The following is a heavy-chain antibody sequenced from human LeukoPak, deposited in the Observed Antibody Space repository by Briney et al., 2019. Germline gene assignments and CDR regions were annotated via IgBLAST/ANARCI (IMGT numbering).Heavy chain of an antibody. CDR2: MIPNSGNT. Sequence: ASVKVSCKASGYTFTTYDINWVRQATGQGLEWMGWMIPNSGNTGYAQKFQGRVTMTRNTSMSTAYMELNSRRSEDTAVYYCARANYYGSGKKDLDYWGQGTLVTVSS. V-gene: IGHV1-8*01. CDR3: ARANYYGSGKKDLDY. D-gene: IGHD3-10*01. CDR1: GYTFTTYD. J-gene: IGHJ4*02.